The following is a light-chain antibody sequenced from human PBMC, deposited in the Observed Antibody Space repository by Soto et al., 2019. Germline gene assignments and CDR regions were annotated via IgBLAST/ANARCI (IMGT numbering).Light chain of an antibody. CDR2: GAF. CDR1: QSVSSSD. J-gene: IGKJ4*01. V-gene: IGKV3-20*01. Sequence: EIVLTQSPGTLSLSPGERATLSCRASQSVSSSDLAWYQQKPGQAPRLIMYGAFSRATGIPDRFNGSGSGTDLTLTISRLEPEDFAMYSCQQYCSSPPLTFGGGTNVEIK. CDR3: QQYCSSPPLT.